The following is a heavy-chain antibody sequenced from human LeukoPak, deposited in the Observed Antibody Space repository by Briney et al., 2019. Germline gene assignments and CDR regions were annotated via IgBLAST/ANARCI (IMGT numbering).Heavy chain of an antibody. Sequence: GGSLRLSXVASGFTFCSYWMNWVRQAPGKGLEWVANIKEDGSARYYADSVRGRFTISRDNAKSSLYLQINSLGAEDTAVYYCARVATWSAGAFWGQGTLVTVSS. CDR2: IKEDGSAR. CDR3: ARVATWSAGAF. D-gene: IGHD6-25*01. J-gene: IGHJ4*02. V-gene: IGHV3-7*01. CDR1: GFTFCSYW.